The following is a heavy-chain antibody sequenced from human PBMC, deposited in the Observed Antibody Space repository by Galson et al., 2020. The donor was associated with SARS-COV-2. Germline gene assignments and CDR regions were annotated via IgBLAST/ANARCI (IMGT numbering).Heavy chain of an antibody. CDR1: GYIFTNYW. CDR2: IDPSDSYK. CDR3: ARHSLRTDPLRGDFLAIDS. V-gene: IGHV5-10-1*01. Sequence: GESLKISCQGSGYIFTNYWITWVRQVPGKGLEWMGRIDPSDSYKSYSPSVDQGHVTISVDKSINTAYLQWSSLTASDTAMYFCARHSLRTDPLRGDFLAIDSWGQGTLVTVSS. D-gene: IGHD3-10*01. J-gene: IGHJ4*02.